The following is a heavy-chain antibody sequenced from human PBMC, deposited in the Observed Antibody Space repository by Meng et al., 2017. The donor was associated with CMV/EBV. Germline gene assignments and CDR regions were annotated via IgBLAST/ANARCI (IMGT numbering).Heavy chain of an antibody. J-gene: IGHJ4*02. CDR1: GYSFTSYW. Sequence: GESLKISCKGSGYSFTSYWIGWVRQLPGKGLEWVGRIRSKANSYATAYAASVKGRFTISRDDSKNTAYLQMNSLKTEDTAVYYCRAEAAAGTDIDYWGQGTLVTVSS. D-gene: IGHD6-13*01. CDR3: RAEAAAGTDIDY. V-gene: IGHV3-73*01. CDR2: IRSKANSYAT.